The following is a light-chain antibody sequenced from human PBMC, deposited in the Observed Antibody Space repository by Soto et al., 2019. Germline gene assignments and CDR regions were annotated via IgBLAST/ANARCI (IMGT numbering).Light chain of an antibody. CDR2: GTS. V-gene: IGKV3-20*01. Sequence: EIVLTQSPGTLSLSPGERATLSCRASQSVSSSYLAWYQQKPGQAPRLLIYGTSSRATGIPDRFSGSGSGTDFTLTISRLEPEDLAVYYRQQYGSSPYTFGQGTKL. CDR3: QQYGSSPYT. CDR1: QSVSSSY. J-gene: IGKJ2*01.